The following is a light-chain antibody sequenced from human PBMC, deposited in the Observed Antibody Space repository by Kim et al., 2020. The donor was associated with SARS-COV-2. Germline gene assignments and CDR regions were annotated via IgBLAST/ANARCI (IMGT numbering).Light chain of an antibody. J-gene: IGLJ3*02. CDR1: SSDVCGYNY. CDR2: DVS. Sequence: GQLITISCTGTSSDVCGYNYVSWYQQHPGKAPKLMIYDVSKRPSGVSNRFSGSKSGNTASLTISGLQAEDEADYYCSSYTSSSTLVFGGGTQLTVL. CDR3: SSYTSSSTLV. V-gene: IGLV2-14*03.